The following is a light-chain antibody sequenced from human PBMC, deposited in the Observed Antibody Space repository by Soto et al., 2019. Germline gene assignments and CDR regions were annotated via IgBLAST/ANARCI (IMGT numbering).Light chain of an antibody. CDR1: SSDVGCHNL. CDR2: EGS. CDR3: CSYAGSSTYI. V-gene: IGLV2-23*01. J-gene: IGLJ1*01. Sequence: QSALTQPASVSGSPGQSITISCTGTSSDVGCHNLVSWYQQHPDRAPKLMIYEGSKRPSGVSNRFSGSKSGNTSSLTISGLQAEDEADYFCCSYAGSSTYIFGSGTKVTVL.